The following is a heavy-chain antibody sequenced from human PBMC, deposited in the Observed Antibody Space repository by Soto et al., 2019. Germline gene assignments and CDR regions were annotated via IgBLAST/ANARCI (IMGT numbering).Heavy chain of an antibody. V-gene: IGHV3-21*02. J-gene: IGHJ6*02. CDR3: ARDPQQRLADSYYYGMDV. CDR2: ISGLSSFI. Sequence: EVQLVESGGGLVKPGGSLRLSCAASGFTFSRYGMNWVRQAPGKGLELVSSISGLSSFIYYADSVKGRFTVSRDNANNSLSVQMNSLTAEDTAVYYCARDPQQRLADSYYYGMDVWGQGTTVIVSS. D-gene: IGHD6-25*01. CDR1: GFTFSRYG.